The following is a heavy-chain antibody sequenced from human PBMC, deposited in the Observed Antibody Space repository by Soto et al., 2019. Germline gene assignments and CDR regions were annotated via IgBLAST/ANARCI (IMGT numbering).Heavy chain of an antibody. CDR1: GYTFTGYY. D-gene: IGHD6-19*01. V-gene: IGHV1-2*02. J-gene: IGHJ4*02. CDR3: ARDVAVAVNFDY. CDR2: INPNSGGT. Sequence: SVKVSCKASGYTFTGYYMHWVRQAPGQGLEWMGWINPNSGGTNYAQKFQGRVTMTRDTSISTAYMELSRLRSDDTAVYYCARDVAVAVNFDYWGQGTLVTVSS.